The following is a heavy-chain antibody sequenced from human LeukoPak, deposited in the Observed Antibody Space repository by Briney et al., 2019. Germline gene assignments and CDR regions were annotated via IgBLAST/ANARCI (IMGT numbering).Heavy chain of an antibody. Sequence: GGSLRLSCAASGLTFSSYWMSWVRQAPGKGLEWVANIKQDGSEKYYVDSVKGRFTISRDNAKNSLYLQMNSLRAEDTAVYYCARLLWSYDSSGHEYFQHWGQGTLVTVSS. J-gene: IGHJ1*01. CDR1: GLTFSSYW. V-gene: IGHV3-7*01. D-gene: IGHD3-22*01. CDR2: IKQDGSEK. CDR3: ARLLWSYDSSGHEYFQH.